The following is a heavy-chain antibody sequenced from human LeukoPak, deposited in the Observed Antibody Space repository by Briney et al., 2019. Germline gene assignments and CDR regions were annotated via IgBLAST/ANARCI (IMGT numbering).Heavy chain of an antibody. V-gene: IGHV3-66*01. D-gene: IGHD2-15*01. CDR1: GFAVSSNY. CDR2: IYSGGST. J-gene: IGHJ4*02. CDR3: ARYCGGGNCYSGLDS. Sequence: GGSLRLSCAASGFAVSSNYMSWVRQAPGKGLEWVSVIYSGGSTYYAGSVRGRFTISRDNSKNTLYLQMDSLRAEDTAVYYCARYCGGGNCYSGLDSWGQGTLVTVSS.